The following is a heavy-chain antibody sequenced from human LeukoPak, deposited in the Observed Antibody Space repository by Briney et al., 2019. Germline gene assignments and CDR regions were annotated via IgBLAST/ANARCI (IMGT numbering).Heavy chain of an antibody. Sequence: GGSLRLSCAASGFTFSSYAMSGVRRAPGKGLEWVSAISGSGGSTYYADSVKGRFTISRDNSRNTLYLQMNSLRAEDTAVYYCARSTVVTGRYYYYYMDVWGKGTTVSVPS. V-gene: IGHV3-23*01. CDR3: ARSTVVTGRYYYYYMDV. D-gene: IGHD4-23*01. CDR1: GFTFSSYA. J-gene: IGHJ6*03. CDR2: ISGSGGST.